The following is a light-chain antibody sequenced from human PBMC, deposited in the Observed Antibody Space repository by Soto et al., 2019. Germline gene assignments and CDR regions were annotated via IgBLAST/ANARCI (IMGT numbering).Light chain of an antibody. V-gene: IGKV3-15*01. Sequence: EIVMTQSPATVSVSPGETATLSCRASQSVSYNLAWYQQKPVQGLRLLIYGAFTRATGIPARFSGSGSGTEFTLTISSLQSEDFAVYYCQQYKNWPPLTFGGGTKVEIK. CDR1: QSVSYN. CDR2: GAF. CDR3: QQYKNWPPLT. J-gene: IGKJ4*01.